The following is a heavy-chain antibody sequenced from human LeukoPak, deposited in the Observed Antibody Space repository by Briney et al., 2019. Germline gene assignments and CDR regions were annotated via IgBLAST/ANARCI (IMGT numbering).Heavy chain of an antibody. J-gene: IGHJ4*02. CDR2: IYYSGST. CDR3: ARYGGQSEFDY. V-gene: IGHV4-39*01. D-gene: IGHD4-23*01. CDR1: GGSISSSGYY. Sequence: SETLSLTCTVSGGSISSSGYYWGWIRQPPGKGLEWIGSIYYSGSTYYNPSLKSRVTISVDTSKNQFSLKLSSVTAADTAVYYCARYGGQSEFDYWGQGTLVTVSS.